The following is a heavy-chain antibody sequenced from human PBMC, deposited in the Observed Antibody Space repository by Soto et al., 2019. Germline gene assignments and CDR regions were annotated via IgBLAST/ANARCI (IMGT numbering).Heavy chain of an antibody. V-gene: IGHV4-59*01. CDR3: ARGYQYSTGWYFFDY. D-gene: IGHD6-19*01. Sequence: SXTLSLTCTVSGGSINSYYWSWIRQPPGKGLEWIGYIYHSGSTDYNPSLQSRITISVDTSKNQFSLELSSVTAADTAVYYCARGYQYSTGWYFFDYWGQGTLVTVSS. CDR2: IYHSGST. CDR1: GGSINSYY. J-gene: IGHJ4*02.